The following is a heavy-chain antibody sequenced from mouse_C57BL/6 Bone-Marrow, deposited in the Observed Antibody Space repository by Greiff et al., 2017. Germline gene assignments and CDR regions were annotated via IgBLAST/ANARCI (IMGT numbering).Heavy chain of an antibody. D-gene: IGHD1-2*01. V-gene: IGHV1-59*01. Sequence: QVQLQQPGAELVRPGTSVKLSCKASGYTFTSYWMHWVKQRPGQGLEWIGVIDPSDSYTNYNQKFKGKATLTVDTSSSTAYMQLSSLTSEDSAVFYCARSICDSIMFDYWGQGTTLTVSS. CDR3: ARSICDSIMFDY. CDR1: GYTFTSYW. CDR2: IDPSDSYT. J-gene: IGHJ2*01.